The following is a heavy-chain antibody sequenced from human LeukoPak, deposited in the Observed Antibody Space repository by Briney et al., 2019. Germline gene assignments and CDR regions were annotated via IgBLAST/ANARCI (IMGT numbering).Heavy chain of an antibody. D-gene: IGHD3-16*01. CDR2: ISSSSSYI. V-gene: IGHV3-21*01. CDR1: GFTFGVFA. J-gene: IGHJ5*02. Sequence: GGSLRLSCTGSGFTFGVFAMNWVRQAPGKGLEWVSSISSSSSYIYYADSVKGRFTISRDNAKNSLYLQMNSLRAEDTAVYYCARGLDSQGDWFDPWGQGTLVTVSS. CDR3: ARGLDSQGDWFDP.